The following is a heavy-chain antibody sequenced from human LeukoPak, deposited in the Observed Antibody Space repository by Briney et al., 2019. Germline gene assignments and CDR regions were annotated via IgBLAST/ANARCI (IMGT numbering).Heavy chain of an antibody. CDR3: PKGNGALWGRPYYFDY. J-gene: IGHJ4*02. D-gene: IGHD1-1*01. Sequence: GQSLRLSCAAAALTFADYAMHWVRHAPRKGLEWVSGIRWNGGSIAYADSVKGRISISRENAKNSLYLQMNSIRGEDTAFYCSPKGNGALWGRPYYFDYWGQGNLVSVSS. CDR2: IRWNGGSI. CDR1: ALTFADYA. V-gene: IGHV3-9*01.